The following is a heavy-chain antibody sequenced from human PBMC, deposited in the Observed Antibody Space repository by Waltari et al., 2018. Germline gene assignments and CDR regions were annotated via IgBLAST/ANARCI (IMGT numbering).Heavy chain of an antibody. CDR3: ARDQKAARPMDY. J-gene: IGHJ4*02. V-gene: IGHV4-39*07. CDR2: SYYSGSA. Sequence: QLQLQESGPGLVKPSETLSLTCTVSGGSISSSSYYWGWIRQPPGKGMEWNGSSYYSGSAYYIPSLKRRVTISVDSSWIHFSLKLSSVPAADTALYYCARDQKAARPMDYWGQGTLVTVSS. D-gene: IGHD6-6*01. CDR1: GGSISSSSYY.